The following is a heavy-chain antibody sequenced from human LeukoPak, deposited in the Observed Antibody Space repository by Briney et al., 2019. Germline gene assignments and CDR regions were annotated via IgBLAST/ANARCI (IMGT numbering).Heavy chain of an antibody. CDR3: ARVHSGGSNTDFDY. J-gene: IGHJ4*02. V-gene: IGHV1-8*01. D-gene: IGHD2-15*01. CDR2: MNPNSGNT. CDR1: GYTFTSYD. Sequence: ASVKVSCKASGYTFTSYDINWVRQATGQGLEWMGWMNPNSGNTGYAQKFQGRVTMTRNTSISTAYKELSSLRSEDTAVYYCARVHSGGSNTDFDYWGQGTLVTVSS.